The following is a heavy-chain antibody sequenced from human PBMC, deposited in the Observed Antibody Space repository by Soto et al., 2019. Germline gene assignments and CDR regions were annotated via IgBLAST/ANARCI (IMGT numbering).Heavy chain of an antibody. J-gene: IGHJ4*02. Sequence: SETLSLTCAVYGGSFSGYYWSWIRQPPGKGLEWIGEIKHSGSTNYNPSLKSRVTISVDTSKNQFSLKLSSVTAADTAVYYCARTGWIRGGALYWGQGTLVTVSS. CDR2: IKHSGST. D-gene: IGHD3-10*01. CDR3: ARTGWIRGGALY. V-gene: IGHV4-34*01. CDR1: GGSFSGYY.